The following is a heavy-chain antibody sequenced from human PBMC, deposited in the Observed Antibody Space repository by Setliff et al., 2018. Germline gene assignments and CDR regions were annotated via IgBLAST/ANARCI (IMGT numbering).Heavy chain of an antibody. V-gene: IGHV1-2*04. Sequence: GASVKVSCKASGYTFTVYTMNWVRQAPGQGLEWMGWINTNTGNPTYAQGWVTMTRDTSISTAYMELSRLRSDDTAVYYCARGRDFWSGYLVYWGQGTLVTVSS. CDR3: ARGRDFWSGYLVY. CDR2: INTNTGNP. D-gene: IGHD3-3*01. CDR1: GYTFTVYT. J-gene: IGHJ4*02.